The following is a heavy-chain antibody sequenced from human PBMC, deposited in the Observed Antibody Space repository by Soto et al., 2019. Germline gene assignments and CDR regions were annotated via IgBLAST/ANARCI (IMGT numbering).Heavy chain of an antibody. V-gene: IGHV5-10-1*01. Sequence: PGESLKISCKGSGSSFTSYWISWVGHMPWKGLEWMGRIEPGDSYTNYSPAVQGHVTIASDKSISTAYLQWSSLKASDTAMYYCARDPTYYDFWSDYPYYYYYAMDVCGQGTTVTVSS. D-gene: IGHD3-3*01. CDR3: ARDPTYYDFWSDYPYYYYYAMDV. J-gene: IGHJ6*02. CDR1: GSSFTSYW. CDR2: IEPGDSYT.